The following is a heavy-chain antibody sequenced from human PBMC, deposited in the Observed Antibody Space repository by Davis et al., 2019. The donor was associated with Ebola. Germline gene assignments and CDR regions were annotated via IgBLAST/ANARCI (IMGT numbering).Heavy chain of an antibody. CDR2: IITDNGNR. CDR3: ARDGRYDFWSEDYYGMDV. Sequence: ASVKVSCKASGYTFTSYGISWVRQAPGQGLEWMGWIITDNGNRNYAQKFQGRVTMSTDTSTTTAYMELTSLRSDDTAVYYCARDGRYDFWSEDYYGMDVWGQGTTVTVSS. D-gene: IGHD3-3*01. V-gene: IGHV1-18*04. CDR1: GYTFTSYG. J-gene: IGHJ6*02.